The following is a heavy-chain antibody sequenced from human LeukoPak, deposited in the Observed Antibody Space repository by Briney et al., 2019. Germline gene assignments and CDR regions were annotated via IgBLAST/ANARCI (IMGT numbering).Heavy chain of an antibody. CDR2: INPNSGGT. D-gene: IGHD2-15*01. CDR1: GYTFTGYY. V-gene: IGHV1-2*04. CDR3: ARESGGYCSGGSCWRYWFDP. J-gene: IGHJ5*02. Sequence: ASVKVSCKASGYTFTGYYMHWVRQATGQGLEWMGSINPNSGGTNYAQKFQGWVTMTRDTSISTAYMELSRLRSDDTAVYYCARESGGYCSGGSCWRYWFDPWGQGTLVTVSS.